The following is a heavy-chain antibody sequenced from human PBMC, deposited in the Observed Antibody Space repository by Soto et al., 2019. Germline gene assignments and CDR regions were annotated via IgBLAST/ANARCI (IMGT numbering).Heavy chain of an antibody. V-gene: IGHV4-61*01. J-gene: IGHJ4*02. CDR1: GGSVSSGSYY. CDR2: IYYSGST. CDR3: ARGITGTTGYDY. D-gene: IGHD1-20*01. Sequence: QVQLQESGPGLVKPSETLSLTCTVSGGSVSSGSYYWSWIRQPPGKGLEWIGYIYYSGSTNYNPSLESRVTISVDTSKNQFSLKLNSVTAADTAVYYCARGITGTTGYDYWGQGTLVTVSS.